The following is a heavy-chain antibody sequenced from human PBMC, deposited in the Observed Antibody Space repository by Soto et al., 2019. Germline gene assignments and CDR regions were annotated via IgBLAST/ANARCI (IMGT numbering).Heavy chain of an antibody. CDR3: TRWNGFGDS. CDR2: FTGGDGKT. D-gene: IGHD1-1*01. CDR1: GFNIPDYG. J-gene: IGHJ4*02. V-gene: IGHV3-23*01. Sequence: EVQLLESGGGSVQPGGSLKLSCGVSGFNIPDYGVTWVRQPPGKGLEWVSGFTGGDGKTFYADSVRGRFTLSREDSRNMVYLQMDSLRVEDTAVYYCTRWNGFGDSWGPGTLVTVAS.